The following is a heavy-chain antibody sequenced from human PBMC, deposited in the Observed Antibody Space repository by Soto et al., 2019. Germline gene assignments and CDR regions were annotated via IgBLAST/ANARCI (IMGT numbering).Heavy chain of an antibody. CDR2: INAGNGNT. J-gene: IGHJ4*02. Sequence: QVQLVQSGAEVKKPGASVKVSCKASGYTFTSYAMHWVRQAPGQRLEWMGWINAGNGNTKYSQKFQGRVTLTRDTSASSAYMELSSLRSEDTAVYYCARDAAYGDVANWGQGTLVTVSS. D-gene: IGHD4-17*01. CDR3: ARDAAYGDVAN. V-gene: IGHV1-3*01. CDR1: GYTFTSYA.